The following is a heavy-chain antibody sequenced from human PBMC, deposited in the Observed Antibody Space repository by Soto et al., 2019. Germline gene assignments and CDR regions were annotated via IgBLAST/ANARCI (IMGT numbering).Heavy chain of an antibody. J-gene: IGHJ3*01. V-gene: IGHV5-51*01. CDR3: AKLSMVDSFDL. CDR2: IYPGDSDT. D-gene: IGHD2-8*01. Sequence: GESLKISCQASGYIFATYWIGWVRQEPGKGLEWMGLIYPGDSDTNYNPSFQGRVTISADMSINTAYLQWNSLKASDTAIYFYAKLSMVDSFDLWGQGTMVTVSS. CDR1: GYIFATYW.